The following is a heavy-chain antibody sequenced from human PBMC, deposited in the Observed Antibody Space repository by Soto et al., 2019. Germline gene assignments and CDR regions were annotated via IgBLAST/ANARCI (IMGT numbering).Heavy chain of an antibody. D-gene: IGHD2-2*01. Sequence: PGGSLRLSCAASGFTFSSYAMHWVRQAPGKGLEWVAVISYDGSNKYYADFVKGRFTISRDNSKNTLYLQMNSLRAEDTAVYYCASGSTSFSNPWGQGTLVTVSS. CDR1: GFTFSSYA. CDR3: ASGSTSFSNP. CDR2: ISYDGSNK. J-gene: IGHJ5*02. V-gene: IGHV3-30-3*01.